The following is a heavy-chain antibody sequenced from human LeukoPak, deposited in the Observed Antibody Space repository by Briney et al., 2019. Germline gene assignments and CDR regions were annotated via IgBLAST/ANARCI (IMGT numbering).Heavy chain of an antibody. D-gene: IGHD4-17*01. V-gene: IGHV3-48*02. J-gene: IGHJ6*02. CDR3: VRETTVITLYGMDV. CDR1: GFTVSSYS. CDR2: ISSSSSTI. Sequence: GGSLRLSCAASGFTVSSYSMNWVRQAPGKGLGWVSYISSSSSTIYYADSVKGRFTISRDNAKNSLYLQMNSLRDEDTAVYYCVRETTVITLYGMDVWGQGTTVTVSS.